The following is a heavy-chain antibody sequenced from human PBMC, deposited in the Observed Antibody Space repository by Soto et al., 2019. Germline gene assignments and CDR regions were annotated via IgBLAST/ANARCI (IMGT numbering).Heavy chain of an antibody. Sequence: QVQLVQSGAEVKKPGSSVKVSCKASGGIFSTYAISWLRQSPGQGLEWMGGIIPLFGTPNYAQRFKGRVTITADESTSTDYMELSRLRSEDTAVYYCARDRDDYGSGTYYNRIDFWGQGTLVTVSS. D-gene: IGHD3-10*01. CDR2: IIPLFGTP. CDR3: ARDRDDYGSGTYYNRIDF. CDR1: GGIFSTYA. V-gene: IGHV1-69*01. J-gene: IGHJ4*02.